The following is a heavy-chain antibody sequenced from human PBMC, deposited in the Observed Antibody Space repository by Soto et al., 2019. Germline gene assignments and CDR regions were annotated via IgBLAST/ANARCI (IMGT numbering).Heavy chain of an antibody. J-gene: IGHJ4*02. CDR1: SYSFTSYP. CDR2: VSTYDGNT. CDR3: AREGSCWGFDN. D-gene: IGHD6-13*01. Sequence: SVKVSCRASSYSFTSYPITWGRQAPAQGLEWLGWVSTYDGNTNYAQGLQGRVSITTDTSTSTAYLELRNLRPDDTADYYCAREGSCWGFDNWGQGTQVTVYS. V-gene: IGHV1-18*01.